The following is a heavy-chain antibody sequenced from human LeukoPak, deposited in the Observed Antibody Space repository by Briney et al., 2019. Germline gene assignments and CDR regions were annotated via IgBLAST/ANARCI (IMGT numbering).Heavy chain of an antibody. CDR1: GXSFTTYS. D-gene: IGHD6-6*01. CDR3: ARHLRRYSSSPPYYYYYMDV. J-gene: IGHJ6*03. CDR2: XNPSGST. V-gene: IGHV4-34*01. Sequence: VYGXSFTTYSWSWVXQPPGKXXXXXGEXNPSGSTNYNPSLKSRVTISVDTFRNQFSLKLNSVTAADTAVYYCARHLRRYSSSPPYYYYYMDVWGKGTTVTVSS.